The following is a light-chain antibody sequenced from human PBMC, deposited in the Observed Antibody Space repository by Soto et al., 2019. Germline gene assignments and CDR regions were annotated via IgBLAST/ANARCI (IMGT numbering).Light chain of an antibody. Sequence: IVLTQSPGTLSLSPGERATLSCRASQSVASRNLAWYQQKAGQAPRLLIYGTSSTAVHTPDRFSGSGAGTDFTLTISGLEPEDCAVYYCQHFGNSLWTFGQGTKGES. CDR1: QSVASRN. CDR2: GTS. V-gene: IGKV3-20*01. J-gene: IGKJ1*01. CDR3: QHFGNSLWT.